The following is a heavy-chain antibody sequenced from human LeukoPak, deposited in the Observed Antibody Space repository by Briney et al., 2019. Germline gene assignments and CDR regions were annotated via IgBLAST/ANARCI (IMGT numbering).Heavy chain of an antibody. CDR2: ISAYNGNT. D-gene: IGHD2-2*01. V-gene: IGHV1-18*01. CDR3: ARDCSNTSCHYYYGMDV. CDR1: GYTFTSYG. J-gene: IGHJ6*02. Sequence: GASVNVSCKASGYTFTSYGIRWVRQAPGQGLEWMGWISAYNGNTNYAQKLQGRVTMTTDTSTSTAYMELRSLRSDDTAVYYCARDCSNTSCHYYYGMDVWGQGTTVTVSS.